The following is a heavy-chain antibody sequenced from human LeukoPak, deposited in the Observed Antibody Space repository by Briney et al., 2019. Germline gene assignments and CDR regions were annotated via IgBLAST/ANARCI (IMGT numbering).Heavy chain of an antibody. J-gene: IGHJ4*02. CDR1: GGSISSGNYY. Sequence: PSETLSLTCTVSGGSISSGNYYWTWIRQPAGKALEWIGRIYTSGSTNYNYSLKSRVTISADTSKNQFSLNLSSVTAADTAVYYCASPRGTLRYWGQGTLVTVSS. CDR3: ASPRGTLRY. V-gene: IGHV4-61*02. D-gene: IGHD2-15*01. CDR2: IYTSGST.